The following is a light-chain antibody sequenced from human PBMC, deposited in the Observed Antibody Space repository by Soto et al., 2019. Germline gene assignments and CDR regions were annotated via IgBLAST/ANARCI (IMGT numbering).Light chain of an antibody. J-gene: IGKJ4*01. CDR3: QQYGGSPAT. CDR1: QSVCSNY. V-gene: IGKV3-20*01. CDR2: GAS. Sequence: DIVLTQSPGPLSVSPGERATLSCRASQSVCSNYLAWYQQKPGQAPRLLIYGASSRATGVPDRFSASGSGTDFTLTISRLEPEDFAVYYCQQYGGSPATFGGGTKVEI.